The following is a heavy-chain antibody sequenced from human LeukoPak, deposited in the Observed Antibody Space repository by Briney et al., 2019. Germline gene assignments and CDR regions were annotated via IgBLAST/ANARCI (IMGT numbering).Heavy chain of an antibody. CDR2: IYYSGST. J-gene: IGHJ3*02. V-gene: IGHV4-59*01. D-gene: IGHD1-14*01. Sequence: SSETLSLTCTVSGGSISGYYWSWIRQPPGKGLEWIGYIYYSGSTNNNPSLKSRVTISVDTSKNQFSLKLSSVTAADTAVYYCARGRPSEPPIDAFDIWGQGTVVTVSS. CDR1: GGSISGYY. CDR3: ARGRPSEPPIDAFDI.